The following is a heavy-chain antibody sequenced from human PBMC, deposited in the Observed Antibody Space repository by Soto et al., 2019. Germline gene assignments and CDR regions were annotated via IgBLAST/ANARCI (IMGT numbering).Heavy chain of an antibody. Sequence: SETLSLTCTVSGGSISSGGYYWSWIRQHPGKGLEWIGYIYYSGSTYYNPSLKSRVTISVDTSKNQLSLKLSSVTAADTAVYYCARYSGYDATYYFDYWGQGTLVTVSS. CDR1: GGSISSGGYY. CDR2: IYYSGST. J-gene: IGHJ4*02. V-gene: IGHV4-31*03. CDR3: ARYSGYDATYYFDY. D-gene: IGHD5-12*01.